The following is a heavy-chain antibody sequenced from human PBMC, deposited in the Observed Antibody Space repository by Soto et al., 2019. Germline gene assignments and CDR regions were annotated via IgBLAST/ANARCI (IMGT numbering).Heavy chain of an antibody. J-gene: IGHJ4*02. Sequence: EVQLVESGGGLVQPGRSLRLSCAASGFTFDDYAMHWVRQAPGKGLEWVSGISWNSGSIGYADSVKGRFTISRDNAKNSLYLHMNSLRAEDTALYYCAKDKSMTNWGQGTLVTVSS. D-gene: IGHD2-8*01. CDR2: ISWNSGSI. CDR1: GFTFDDYA. V-gene: IGHV3-9*01. CDR3: AKDKSMTN.